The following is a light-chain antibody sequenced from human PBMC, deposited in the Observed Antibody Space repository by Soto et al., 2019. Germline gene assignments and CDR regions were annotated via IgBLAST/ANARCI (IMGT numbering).Light chain of an antibody. V-gene: IGLV2-14*01. CDR2: EVS. J-gene: IGLJ1*01. Sequence: QSVLTQPASVSGSPGQLITISCTGTSSDVGGYNYVSWYQQHPGKAPKLLIYEVSNRPSGVSNRFSGSKSGNTASLTISGLQAEDEADYYCSSYTDTSTYVFGTGTKVTVL. CDR1: SSDVGGYNY. CDR3: SSYTDTSTYV.